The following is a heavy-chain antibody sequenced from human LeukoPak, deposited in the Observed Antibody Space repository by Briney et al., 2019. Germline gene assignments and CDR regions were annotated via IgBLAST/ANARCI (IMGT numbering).Heavy chain of an antibody. CDR2: IIPIFGTA. Sequence: GASVKVSCKASGGTFSSYAISWVRQAPGQGLEWMGGIIPIFGTANYAQKFQGRVTITADESTSTAYMELSSLRSEDTAVYYCATDAYYYDSSGYYYWGQGTLVTVSS. CDR1: GGTFSSYA. V-gene: IGHV1-69*13. D-gene: IGHD3-22*01. J-gene: IGHJ4*02. CDR3: ATDAYYYDSSGYYY.